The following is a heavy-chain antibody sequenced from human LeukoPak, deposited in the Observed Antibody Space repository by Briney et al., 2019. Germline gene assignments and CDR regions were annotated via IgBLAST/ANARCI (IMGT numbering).Heavy chain of an antibody. CDR3: AKVIRGGYGMDV. J-gene: IGHJ6*02. D-gene: IGHD3-10*01. Sequence: GGSLRLSCAASGFTFSSYWMHWVRHAPGKGLEWVSYISDSSTLTDYADSVKGRFTISRDNAQNSLSLQLSSLRDEDTAVYFCAKVIRGGYGMDVWGQGTTVTVTS. CDR1: GFTFSSYW. CDR2: ISDSSTLT. V-gene: IGHV3-48*02.